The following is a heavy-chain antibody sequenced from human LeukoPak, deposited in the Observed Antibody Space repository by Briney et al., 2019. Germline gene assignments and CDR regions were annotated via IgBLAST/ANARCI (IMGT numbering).Heavy chain of an antibody. Sequence: GASVKVSCKASGYTFTSYYMHWVRQAPGQGLEWMGIINPSGGSTSYAQKFQGRVTMTRDMSTSTVYMELSSLRSEDTAVYYCARGDTLGYYDSSGYDYWGQGTLVTVSS. CDR3: ARGDTLGYYDSSGYDY. CDR1: GYTFTSYY. V-gene: IGHV1-46*01. J-gene: IGHJ4*02. D-gene: IGHD3-22*01. CDR2: INPSGGST.